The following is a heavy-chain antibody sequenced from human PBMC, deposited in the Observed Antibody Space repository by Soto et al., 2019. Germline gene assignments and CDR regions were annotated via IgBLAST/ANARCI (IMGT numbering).Heavy chain of an antibody. CDR3: AKQRKLVDTEMLTSGDAFDI. D-gene: IGHD5-18*01. J-gene: IGHJ3*02. CDR2: IYSGGST. V-gene: IGHV3-53*01. Sequence: GGSLRLSCAASGFTVSSNYMSWVRQAPGKGLEWVSVIYSGGSTYYADSVKGRFTISRDNSKNTLYLQMNSLRAEDTAVYYCAKQRKLVDTEMLTSGDAFDIWSQGTMVTVSS. CDR1: GFTVSSNY.